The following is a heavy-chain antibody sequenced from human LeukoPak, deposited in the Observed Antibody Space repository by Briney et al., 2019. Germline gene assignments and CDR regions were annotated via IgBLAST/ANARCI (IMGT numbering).Heavy chain of an antibody. CDR1: GGTFSSYA. J-gene: IGHJ4*02. V-gene: IGHV1-69*01. CDR2: IIPIFTTA. D-gene: IGHD3-10*01. CDR3: AREVEYYGSGSYWGVFDY. Sequence: ASVKVSCRASGGTFSSYAFRWVRQAPGQGLEWMGGIIPIFTTANYAQKFQGRVTITAAESTSTVYMELSRLRSEDTAVYYCAREVEYYGSGSYWGVFDYWGQGTLVTVSS.